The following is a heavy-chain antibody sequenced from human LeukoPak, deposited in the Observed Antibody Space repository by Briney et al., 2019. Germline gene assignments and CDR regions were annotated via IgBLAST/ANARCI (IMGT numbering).Heavy chain of an antibody. Sequence: SETLSLTCTVSGGSISSTYYHWDWIRQPPGKGLEWMGSIRYSGTTYYNPPLKGRVTIFVDTSNNQFSLRLRSVTAADTAVYYCARRLHYFDYWGQGSLVTVSS. CDR2: IRYSGTT. CDR1: GGSISSTYYH. V-gene: IGHV4-39*01. CDR3: ARRLHYFDY. D-gene: IGHD2-21*02. J-gene: IGHJ4*02.